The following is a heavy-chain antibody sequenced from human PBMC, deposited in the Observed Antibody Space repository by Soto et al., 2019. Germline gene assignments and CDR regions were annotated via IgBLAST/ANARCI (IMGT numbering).Heavy chain of an antibody. CDR3: AGEYSSGYYGLGYYGMDV. D-gene: IGHD3-22*01. J-gene: IGHJ6*02. CDR2: IIPIFGTA. CDR1: GGTFSSYA. Sequence: ASVKVSCKASGGTFSSYAISWVRQAPGQGLEWMGGIIPIFGTANYAQKFQGRVTITADESTSTAYMELSSLRSEDTAVYYCAGEYSSGYYGLGYYGMDVWGQGTTVTVSS. V-gene: IGHV1-69*13.